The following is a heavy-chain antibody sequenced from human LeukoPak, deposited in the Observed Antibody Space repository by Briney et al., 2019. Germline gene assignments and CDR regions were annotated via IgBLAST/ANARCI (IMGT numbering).Heavy chain of an antibody. J-gene: IGHJ4*02. CDR2: ISAYNGNT. V-gene: IGHV1-18*01. CDR3: VREEEAAAFDY. D-gene: IGHD6-13*01. Sequence: GASVKVSCKASGYTFTSYGISWVRQAPGQGLEWMGWISAYNGNTNYAQKLQGRVTMTTDTSTSTVYMELSSLRSEDTAVYYCVREEEAAAFDYWGQGTLVTVSS. CDR1: GYTFTSYG.